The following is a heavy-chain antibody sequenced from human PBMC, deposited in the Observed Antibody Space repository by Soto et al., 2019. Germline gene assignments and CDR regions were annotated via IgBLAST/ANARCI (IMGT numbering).Heavy chain of an antibody. Sequence: EVQLLESGGGLVQPGGSLRLSCAASGFTFSSYAMSWVRQAPGKGLEWVSAISGSGGSTYYADSVKGRFTISRDNSKNTLYLQMNSLRAEDTAVYYCAKDSGLTGITPLNWFDPWGQGTLVTVSS. J-gene: IGHJ5*02. CDR1: GFTFSSYA. CDR2: ISGSGGST. D-gene: IGHD1-20*01. CDR3: AKDSGLTGITPLNWFDP. V-gene: IGHV3-23*01.